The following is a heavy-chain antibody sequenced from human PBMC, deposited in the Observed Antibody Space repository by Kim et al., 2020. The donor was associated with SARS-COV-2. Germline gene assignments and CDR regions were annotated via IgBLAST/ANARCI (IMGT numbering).Heavy chain of an antibody. CDR2: ISFDGDISYN. J-gene: IGHJ6*02. D-gene: IGHD2-21*02. CDR1: GFSFRSSA. Sequence: GGSLRLSCVASGFSFRSSAMHWVRQAPGKGLEWVAVISFDGDISYNYYADSVKGRFIISRDNSKNTLYLEMNNLRPEDTAVYFCARIDCSGDCYYFYGMDVWGQGTSVIVSS. V-gene: IGHV3-30*04. CDR3: ARIDCSGDCYYFYGMDV.